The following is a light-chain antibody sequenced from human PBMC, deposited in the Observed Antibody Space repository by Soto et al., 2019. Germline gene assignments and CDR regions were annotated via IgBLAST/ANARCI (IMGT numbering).Light chain of an antibody. J-gene: IGKJ5*01. CDR2: ATS. V-gene: IGKV1-39*01. CDR3: QQSYSTPMT. CDR1: QSISVY. Sequence: DIQMTQSPSSLSASVGDRVTITCRASQSISVYLNWYQQKPGKAPNLLIHATSSQQSGVPSRFSGSYAGTDIPLTISSLQPEDYASYYCQQSYSTPMTFGQGTRLDIK.